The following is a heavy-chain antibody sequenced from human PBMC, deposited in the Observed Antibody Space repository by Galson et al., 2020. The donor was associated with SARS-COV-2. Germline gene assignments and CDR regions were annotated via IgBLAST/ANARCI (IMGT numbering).Heavy chain of an antibody. CDR1: GFTFSSYE. V-gene: IGHV3-48*03. Sequence: GGSLRISCAGSGFTFSSYEMNWVRQAPGKGLEWVSYISGSGTNMYYADSVKGRFTISRDNARSSLYLQMTSLRAEDTAVYYCASPYLAAASFFGAFDIWGLGTMVTVSS. J-gene: IGHJ3*02. D-gene: IGHD2-15*01. CDR3: ASPYLAAASFFGAFDI. CDR2: ISGSGTNM.